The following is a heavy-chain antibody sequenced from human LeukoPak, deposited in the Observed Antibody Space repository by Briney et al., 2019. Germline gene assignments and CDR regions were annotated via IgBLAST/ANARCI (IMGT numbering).Heavy chain of an antibody. CDR3: ARSTAEENWFDP. J-gene: IGHJ5*02. D-gene: IGHD2-8*02. Sequence: GRSLRLSCAASGFTFSSYAMHWVRQAPGKGLEWVAVISYDGSNKYYADSVKGRFTISRDNSKNTLYLQVNSLRAEDTAVYYCARSTAEENWFDPWGQGTLVTVSS. V-gene: IGHV3-30-3*01. CDR1: GFTFSSYA. CDR2: ISYDGSNK.